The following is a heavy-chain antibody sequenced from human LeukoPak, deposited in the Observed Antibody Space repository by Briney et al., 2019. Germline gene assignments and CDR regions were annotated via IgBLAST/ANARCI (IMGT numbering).Heavy chain of an antibody. CDR2: IYYTGT. J-gene: IGHJ3*02. Sequence: SETLSLTCTVSGGSVTDYYWSWIRQSPGKGLEWIGYIYYTGTSYNPSLKSRVTISVDTSKNQFSLKLNSVTAADTAVYYCAKSNGYGLIGIWGQGTMVTVSS. D-gene: IGHD3-22*01. CDR3: AKSNGYGLIGI. CDR1: GGSVTDYY. V-gene: IGHV4-59*02.